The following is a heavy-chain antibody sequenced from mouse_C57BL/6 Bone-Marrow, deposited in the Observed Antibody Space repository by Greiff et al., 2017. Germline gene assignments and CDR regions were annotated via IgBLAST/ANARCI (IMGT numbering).Heavy chain of an antibody. CDR3: ARGHYYGSSLSYYFDY. CDR1: GYTFTSYW. J-gene: IGHJ2*01. Sequence: QVQLQQPGAELVKPGASVKMSCKASGYTFTSYWITWVKQRPGQGLEWIGDIYPGSGSTNYNEKFKSKATLTVDTSSSTAYMQLSSLTSEDSAVYYCARGHYYGSSLSYYFDYRGQGTTLTVSS. D-gene: IGHD1-1*01. CDR2: IYPGSGST. V-gene: IGHV1-55*01.